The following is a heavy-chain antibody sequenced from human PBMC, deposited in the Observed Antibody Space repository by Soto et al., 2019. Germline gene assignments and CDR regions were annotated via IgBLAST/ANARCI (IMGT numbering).Heavy chain of an antibody. Sequence: PGGSLRLSCAASGFPFTIYAMTWVRQTPRKGLEWVSVISESGYSTFYADPVKGRFTISRDNSKNTLYLQMNSLRADDTAVYYCAKNLWKGQQWLPFDIWGQGTMVTVSS. CDR2: ISESGYST. D-gene: IGHD6-19*01. J-gene: IGHJ3*02. CDR3: AKNLWKGQQWLPFDI. V-gene: IGHV3-23*01. CDR1: GFPFTIYA.